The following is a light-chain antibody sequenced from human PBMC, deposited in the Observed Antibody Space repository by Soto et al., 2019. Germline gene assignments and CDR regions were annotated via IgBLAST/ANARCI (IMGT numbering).Light chain of an antibody. J-gene: IGKJ1*01. CDR2: GAS. CDR1: QSVSSN. V-gene: IGKV3-15*01. Sequence: EIVMTQSPATLSVSTGERATLSCRASQSVSSNLAWYQQKPGQAPRLLIYGASTSATGIPARFSGSGSGTEFTRTISSLQSEDFAVYYCQQYNNWPPWTFGQGTKVEIK. CDR3: QQYNNWPPWT.